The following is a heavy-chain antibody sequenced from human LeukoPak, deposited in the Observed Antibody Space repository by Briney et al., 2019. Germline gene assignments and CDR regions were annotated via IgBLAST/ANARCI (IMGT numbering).Heavy chain of an antibody. CDR1: GGSISSSSYY. D-gene: IGHD3-10*01. CDR3: ARDDLITMVRGVIIPHAFDI. J-gene: IGHJ3*02. V-gene: IGHV4-39*07. CDR2: IYYSGST. Sequence: PSETLSLTCTVSGGSISSSSYYWGWIRQPPGKGLEWIGSIYYSGSTYYNPSLKSRVTISVDTSKNQFSLKLSSVTAADTAVYYCARDDLITMVRGVIIPHAFDIWGQGTMVTVSS.